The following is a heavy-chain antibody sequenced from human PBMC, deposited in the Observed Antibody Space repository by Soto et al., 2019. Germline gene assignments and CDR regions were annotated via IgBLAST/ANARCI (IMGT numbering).Heavy chain of an antibody. D-gene: IGHD6-13*01. CDR2: VYHSGST. V-gene: IGHV4-59*12. Sequence: SETLSLTCTVSGGSIRSYYWSWTRQPPGKGLEWIGYVYHSGSTNYNPSLKSRVTISVDTSKNQFSLNVISVTAADTAVYYCRRSSRYSTDVWGQGTTVTVSS. CDR1: GGSIRSYY. J-gene: IGHJ6*02. CDR3: RRSSRYSTDV.